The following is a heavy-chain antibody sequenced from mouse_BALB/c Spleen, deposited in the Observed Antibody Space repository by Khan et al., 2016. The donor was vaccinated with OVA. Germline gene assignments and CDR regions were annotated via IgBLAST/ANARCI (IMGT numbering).Heavy chain of an antibody. J-gene: IGHJ4*01. Sequence: QVQLKESGPGLVAPSQNLSITCTVSGFSLTDYGVSWIRQPPGKGLEWLGVIWGGGTTYYNSALKSRLSISKDNSKSQVFLKRNSLQTDDTAMYYCAKRVWSYYFALDYWGQGTSVTVSS. CDR3: AKRVWSYYFALDY. D-gene: IGHD2-10*02. CDR2: IWGGGTT. CDR1: GFSLTDYG. V-gene: IGHV2-6-5*01.